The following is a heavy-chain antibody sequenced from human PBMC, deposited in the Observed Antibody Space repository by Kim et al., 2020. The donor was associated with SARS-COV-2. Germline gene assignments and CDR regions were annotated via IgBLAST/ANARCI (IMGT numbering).Heavy chain of an antibody. D-gene: IGHD2-15*01. V-gene: IGHV3-30*07. J-gene: IGHJ3*02. Sequence: VKGRFTICRDNTKNTLYLQMNSRRAEETAVYYCARGRGGNTKTHDDAFDIWGRGTMVTVSS. CDR3: ARGRGGNTKTHDDAFDI.